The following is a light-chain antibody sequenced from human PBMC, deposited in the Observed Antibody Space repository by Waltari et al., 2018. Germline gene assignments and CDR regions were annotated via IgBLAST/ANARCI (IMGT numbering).Light chain of an antibody. V-gene: IGKV2-28*01. Sequence: EIVMTQSPLSLPVTPGEPASISCRSSQSLRHLNGYNYLDWYLRRPGQSPKPLIYLGSPRASGVPGRFSGSGSGTDFTLLISRVEADDVGVYYCMQARQTPFTFGQGTKLEI. CDR3: MQARQTPFT. CDR2: LGS. CDR1: QSLRHLNGYNY. J-gene: IGKJ2*01.